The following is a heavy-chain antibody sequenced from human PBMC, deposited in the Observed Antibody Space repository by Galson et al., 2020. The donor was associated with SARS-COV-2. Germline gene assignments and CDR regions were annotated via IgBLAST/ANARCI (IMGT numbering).Heavy chain of an antibody. V-gene: IGHV3-48*03. Sequence: SGGSLRLSCAASGFSFSNYEINWVRQAPGKGLEWISYISSSGRTIHYADSVKGRFTISRDNAKSSLSLQMNSLRAEDTAVYYCARLDAYGPGYWGQGTLVTVSS. CDR3: ARLDAYGPGY. CDR2: ISSSGRTI. CDR1: GFSFSNYE. J-gene: IGHJ4*02. D-gene: IGHD2-21*01.